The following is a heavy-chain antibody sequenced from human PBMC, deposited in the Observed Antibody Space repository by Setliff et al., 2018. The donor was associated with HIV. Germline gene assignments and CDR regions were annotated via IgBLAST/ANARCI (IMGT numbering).Heavy chain of an antibody. CDR1: GYMFIAYG. CDR3: ARDNYYFDNSGYPVDALDI. V-gene: IGHV1-18*01. Sequence: ASVKVSCKTSGYMFIAYGMSWVRRAPGQGLEWMGWIGPYNGRTEYAQEFQGRVSLTIDTSASTAYMELRSLRSDDTAVYYCARDNYYFDNSGYPVDALDIWGQGTMVTVSS. J-gene: IGHJ3*02. CDR2: IGPYNGRT. D-gene: IGHD3-22*01.